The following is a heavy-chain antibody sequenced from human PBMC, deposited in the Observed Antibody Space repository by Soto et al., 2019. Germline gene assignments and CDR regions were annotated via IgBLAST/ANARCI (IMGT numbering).Heavy chain of an antibody. D-gene: IGHD3-3*01. J-gene: IGHJ6*02. CDR3: AMATIFGVIIVYALDL. CDR1: GYSFVTYW. Sequence: PGESLKISCQASGYSFVTYWIHWVRQVPGKGLEWLGRIDTADSLATYNPSFQGHVMISTDKSVNTACLHWNTLQASDTGMYYCAMATIFGVIIVYALDLXGQGTPVT. CDR2: IDTADSLA. V-gene: IGHV5-10-1*01.